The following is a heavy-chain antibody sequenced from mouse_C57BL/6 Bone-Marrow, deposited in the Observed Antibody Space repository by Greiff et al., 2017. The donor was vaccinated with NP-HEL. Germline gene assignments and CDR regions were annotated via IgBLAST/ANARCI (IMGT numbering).Heavy chain of an antibody. CDR2: IYPGSGNT. V-gene: IGHV1-66*01. D-gene: IGHD4-1*01. CDR1: GYSFTSYY. Sequence: QVQLQQSGPELVKPGASVKISCKASGYSFTSYYIHWVKQRPGQGLEWIGWIYPGSGNTKYNEKFKGKATLTADTSSSTAYMQLSSLTSEDSAVYYCARGAKLGPFAYWGQGTLVTVSA. CDR3: ARGAKLGPFAY. J-gene: IGHJ3*01.